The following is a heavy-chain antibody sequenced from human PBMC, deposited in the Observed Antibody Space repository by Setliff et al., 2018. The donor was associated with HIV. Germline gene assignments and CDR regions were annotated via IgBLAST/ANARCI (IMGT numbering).Heavy chain of an antibody. Sequence: PSETLSLTCAVSGVSITSATYYWSWIRHSPGKGLEWIGYIDYSGSAFYNPSLKSRLTISRDTSKNQFFLRMKSVTAADTAVYYCAREGKTALVTKYFDYWGQGTRVTSPQ. CDR3: AREGKTALVTKYFDY. CDR2: IDYSGSA. D-gene: IGHD5-18*01. J-gene: IGHJ4*02. V-gene: IGHV4-31*11. CDR1: GVSITSATYY.